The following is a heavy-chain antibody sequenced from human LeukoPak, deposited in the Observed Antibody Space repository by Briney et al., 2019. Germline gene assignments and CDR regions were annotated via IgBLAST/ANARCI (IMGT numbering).Heavy chain of an antibody. CDR1: GFTFSSYW. V-gene: IGHV3-74*01. Sequence: PGGSLRLSCAASGFTFSSYWMSWVRQAPGKGLVWVSRINSDGSSTSYADSVKGRFTISRDNAKNTLYLQMNSLRAEDTAVYYCASRIDGYNPFYMDVWGKGTTVTISS. J-gene: IGHJ6*03. D-gene: IGHD5-24*01. CDR3: ASRIDGYNPFYMDV. CDR2: INSDGSST.